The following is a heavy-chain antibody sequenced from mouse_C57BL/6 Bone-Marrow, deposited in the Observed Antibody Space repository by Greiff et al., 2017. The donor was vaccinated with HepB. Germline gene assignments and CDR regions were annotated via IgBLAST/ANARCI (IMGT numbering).Heavy chain of an antibody. V-gene: IGHV5-17*02. CDR1: GFTFSSFG. CDR3: GRGDY. J-gene: IGHJ2*01. CDR2: ISNGGNTI. Sequence: EVQGVESGGGLVQPGGSRKLSCAASGFTFSSFGMHWVRQAPEKGLEWVAFISNGGNTIYYADTLKGRFTVSRDNPRNTLFLQMTSLRSEDTAIYYCGRGDYWGQGTTLTVSS.